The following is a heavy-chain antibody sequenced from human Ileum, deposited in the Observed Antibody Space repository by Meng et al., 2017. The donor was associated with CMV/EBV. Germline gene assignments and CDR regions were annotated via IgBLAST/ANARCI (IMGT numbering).Heavy chain of an antibody. CDR1: GGSFSGYY. CDR2: INHSGST. Sequence: QVQLQQWGAGLLKPSGTLSLTCAVYGGSFSGYYWSWIRQPPGKGLEWIGEINHSGSTNYNPSLKSRVTISVDTSKNQFSLKLSSVTAADTAVYYCARVQAFGVVIGYYYMDVWGKGTTVTVSS. D-gene: IGHD3-3*01. J-gene: IGHJ6*03. CDR3: ARVQAFGVVIGYYYMDV. V-gene: IGHV4-34*01.